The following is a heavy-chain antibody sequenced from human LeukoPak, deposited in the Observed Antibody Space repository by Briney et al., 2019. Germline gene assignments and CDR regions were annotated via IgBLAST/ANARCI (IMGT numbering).Heavy chain of an antibody. D-gene: IGHD3-3*01. J-gene: IGHJ4*02. CDR2: IYHSGNT. CDR3: TKHSDFTSIFIVRFDY. Sequence: PSETLSLTXDVSGYSISSGYYWGWIRQPPGKGLEWIGSIYHSGNTYYNPSLKSRLTISVDTSKNQFSLKLNSVTAADTAVYYCTKHSDFTSIFIVRFDYWGQGALVTVSS. V-gene: IGHV4-38-2*01. CDR1: GYSISSGYY.